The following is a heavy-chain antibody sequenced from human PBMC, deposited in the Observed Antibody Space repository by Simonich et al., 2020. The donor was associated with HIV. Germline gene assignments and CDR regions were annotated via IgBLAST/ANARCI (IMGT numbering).Heavy chain of an antibody. CDR1: GYTFTGYY. Sequence: QVQLVQSGAEVKKPGASVKVSCKASGYTFTGYYMHWVRQAPGQGLEGRGRINPNSGGTNHAQKFQGRVTMTRDTSISTAYMELSRLRSDDTAVYYCARGRNIVVVPAAVDYWGQGTLVTVSS. J-gene: IGHJ4*02. D-gene: IGHD2-2*01. CDR2: INPNSGGT. CDR3: ARGRNIVVVPAAVDY. V-gene: IGHV1-2*06.